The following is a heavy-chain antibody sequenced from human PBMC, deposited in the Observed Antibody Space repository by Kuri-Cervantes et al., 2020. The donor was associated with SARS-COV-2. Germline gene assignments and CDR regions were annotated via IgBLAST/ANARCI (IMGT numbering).Heavy chain of an antibody. D-gene: IGHD4-17*01. V-gene: IGHV4-38-2*01. Sequence: SQTLSLTCAVSGYSISSGYYWGWIRQPPGKGLEWIGSIYHSGSTYYNPSLKSRVTISVDTSKNQFSLKLSSVTAADTAVYYCAGPRYGDYDGAFDIWGQGTMVTVSS. CDR3: AGPRYGDYDGAFDI. CDR2: IYHSGST. J-gene: IGHJ3*02. CDR1: GYSISSGYY.